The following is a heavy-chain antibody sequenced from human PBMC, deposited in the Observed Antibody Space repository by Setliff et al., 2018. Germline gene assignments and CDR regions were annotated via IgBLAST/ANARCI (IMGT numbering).Heavy chain of an antibody. CDR2: INPNSGGT. CDR1: GYTFTGYY. CDR3: ARSLAARIYYFDY. V-gene: IGHV1-2*06. D-gene: IGHD6-6*01. J-gene: IGHJ4*02. Sequence: ASVKVSCKASGYTFTGYYMYWVRQAPGQGLEWMGRINPNSGGTNYAQKFQGRVTMTRDTSISTVYMELSRLRSDDTAVYYCARSLAARIYYFDYWGQGTLVTVSS.